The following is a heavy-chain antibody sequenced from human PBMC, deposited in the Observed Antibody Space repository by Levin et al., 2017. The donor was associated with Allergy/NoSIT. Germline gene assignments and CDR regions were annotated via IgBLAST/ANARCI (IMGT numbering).Heavy chain of an antibody. CDR3: AREERRLEGDGDYFDY. J-gene: IGHJ4*02. Sequence: ASVKVSCKASGYTFTRYYMHWVRQAPGQGPEWMGIINPSGGSTRYAQKLQGRVTMTRDTSTNTVYMELRSLTSEDTAVYYCAREERRLEGDGDYFDYWGQGTLVTVSS. D-gene: IGHD1-1*01. CDR1: GYTFTRYY. CDR2: INPSGGST. V-gene: IGHV1-46*01.